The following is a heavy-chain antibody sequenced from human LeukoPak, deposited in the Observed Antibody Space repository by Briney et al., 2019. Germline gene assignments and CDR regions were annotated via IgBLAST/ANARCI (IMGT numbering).Heavy chain of an antibody. J-gene: IGHJ4*02. CDR3: ARDRSKDFWSGYLHYDY. D-gene: IGHD3-3*01. CDR1: GFTFSDYW. Sequence: PGGSLRLSCAASGFTFSDYWMSWVRQAPGKGLEWVANIKQDGSEQYYVDSVKGRFTISRDNAKNSLYLQMNSLIAEDAAVYYCARDRSKDFWSGYLHYDYWGQGTLVTVSS. V-gene: IGHV3-7*01. CDR2: IKQDGSEQ.